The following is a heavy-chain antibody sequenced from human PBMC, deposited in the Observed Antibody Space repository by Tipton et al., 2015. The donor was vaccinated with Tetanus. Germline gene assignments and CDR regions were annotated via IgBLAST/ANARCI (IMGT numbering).Heavy chain of an antibody. V-gene: IGHV3-53*01. CDR3: ARDFEWSFDY. CDR2: IYSGGST. J-gene: IGHJ4*02. D-gene: IGHD3-3*01. CDR1: GFTVSSNY. Sequence: GSLRLSCAASGFTVSSNYMSWVRQTPGKGLEWVSVIYSGGSTYYADSVKGRFTISRDNSKNTLYLQMNSLRVEDTAVYYCARDFEWSFDYWGQGTLVTVSS.